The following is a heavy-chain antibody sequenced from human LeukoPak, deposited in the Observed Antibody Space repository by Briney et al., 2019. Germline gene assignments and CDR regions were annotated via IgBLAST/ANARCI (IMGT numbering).Heavy chain of an antibody. V-gene: IGHV3-23*01. CDR1: GFTFNNYA. CDR2: VTRSDSPT. Sequence: PGGSLRLSCAASGFTFNNYAMSGVPQAPGKGLEWVSTVTRSDSPTYYAGSMKGRFTISRDNSKNTLYVQMNRLRADDTAVYYCARGDQVFDYWGQGTLVTVSS. CDR3: ARGDQVFDY. J-gene: IGHJ4*02. D-gene: IGHD2-2*01.